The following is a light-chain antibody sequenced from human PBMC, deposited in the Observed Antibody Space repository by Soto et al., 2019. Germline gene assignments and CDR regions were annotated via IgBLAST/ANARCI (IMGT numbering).Light chain of an antibody. Sequence: DIQMTQSPSTLSASVGDRVRINCRASQSISAWLAWYQQKPGKAPRLLIYKASTLEIGVPSRFSGSGSGTEFTLTISSLQPEDFATYYCQQYDKFSHTFGQGTKVDIK. J-gene: IGKJ1*01. CDR3: QQYDKFSHT. CDR1: QSISAW. V-gene: IGKV1-5*03. CDR2: KAS.